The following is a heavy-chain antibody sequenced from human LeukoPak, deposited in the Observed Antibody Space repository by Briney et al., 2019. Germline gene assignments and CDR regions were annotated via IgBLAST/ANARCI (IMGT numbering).Heavy chain of an antibody. CDR3: ATAHLVGALLDY. Sequence: PGGSLRLSCAASGFTFSSYGMHWVRPAPGKGLEWVAFIRYDGSNKYYADSVKGRFTISRDNSKNTLYLQMSSLRAEDTAVYYCATAHLVGALLDYWGQGTLVTVSS. CDR1: GFTFSSYG. J-gene: IGHJ4*02. V-gene: IGHV3-30*02. D-gene: IGHD1-26*01. CDR2: IRYDGSNK.